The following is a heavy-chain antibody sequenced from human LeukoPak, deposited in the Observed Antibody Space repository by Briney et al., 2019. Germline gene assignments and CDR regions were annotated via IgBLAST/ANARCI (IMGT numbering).Heavy chain of an antibody. CDR1: GFTFSSYA. J-gene: IGHJ4*02. CDR2: ISGSGGST. Sequence: QPGGSLRLSCAASGFTFSSYAMSWVRQAPGKGLEWVSAISGSGGSTYYADSVKGRFTISRDNSKNTLYLQMNSLRAEDTAVYYCAKDSLSYSSPMKTSLPLDYWGQGTLVTVSS. CDR3: AKDSLSYSSPMKTSLPLDY. V-gene: IGHV3-23*01. D-gene: IGHD6-13*01.